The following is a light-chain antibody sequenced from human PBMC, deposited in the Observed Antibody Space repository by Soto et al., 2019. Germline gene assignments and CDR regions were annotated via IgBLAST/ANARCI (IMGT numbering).Light chain of an antibody. CDR1: QDVGSL. CDR3: HQRRSWPIT. Sequence: EGVLTQSPATLSLSAGERASLSCRASQDVGSLIAWYQQKPGQPPRLLIYDASNRATGIPARFSGSGSGTDFVLTISSLEPEDFAVYYCHQRRSWPITFGQGTRLEIK. CDR2: DAS. V-gene: IGKV3-11*01. J-gene: IGKJ5*01.